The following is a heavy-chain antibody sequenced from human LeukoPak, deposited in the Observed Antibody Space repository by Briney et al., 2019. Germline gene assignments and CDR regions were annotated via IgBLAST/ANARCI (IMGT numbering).Heavy chain of an antibody. Sequence: ASVKVSCKASGYTFTSYGISWVRQAPGQGLEWMGWISAYNGNTNYAQKLQGRVTMTTDTSTSTAYMELRSLRSDDTAVYYCARVRQDDYVWGSYRLRGWGFDIWGQGTMATVSS. D-gene: IGHD3-16*02. J-gene: IGHJ3*02. V-gene: IGHV1-18*01. CDR2: ISAYNGNT. CDR1: GYTFTSYG. CDR3: ARVRQDDYVWGSYRLRGWGFDI.